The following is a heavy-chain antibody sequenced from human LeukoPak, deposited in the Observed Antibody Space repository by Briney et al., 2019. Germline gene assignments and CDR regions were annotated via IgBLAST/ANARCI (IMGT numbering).Heavy chain of an antibody. J-gene: IGHJ4*02. CDR2: IYYSGST. Sequence: PSETLSLTCTVSGGSISSYYWSWIRQPPGKGLEWLGYIYYSGSTNYNPSLKSRVTISVDTSKNQFSLKLSSVTAADTAVYYCARVGEGSGYYYYFDYWGQGTLVTVSA. CDR1: GGSISSYY. V-gene: IGHV4-59*01. D-gene: IGHD3-3*01. CDR3: ARVGEGSGYYYYFDY.